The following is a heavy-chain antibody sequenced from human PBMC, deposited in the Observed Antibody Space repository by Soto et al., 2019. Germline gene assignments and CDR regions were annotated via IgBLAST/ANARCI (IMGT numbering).Heavy chain of an antibody. J-gene: IGHJ5*02. CDR1: GFTFSRFW. V-gene: IGHV3-74*03. CDR2: SNTDGSIT. CDR3: ARSGRGEYYDSSGYPNWFDT. Sequence: PGGSLRLSCAASGFTFSRFWMHWVRQVSGKGLVWVSGSNTDGSITKSADSVKGRFTISRDNAKSTLYLQMDSLTVEDTAVYYCARSGRGEYYDSSGYPNWFDTWGQGTLVTVSS. D-gene: IGHD3-22*01.